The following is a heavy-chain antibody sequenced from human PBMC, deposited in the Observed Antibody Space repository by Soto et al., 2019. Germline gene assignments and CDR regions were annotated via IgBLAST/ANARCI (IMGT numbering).Heavy chain of an antibody. V-gene: IGHV4-39*07. J-gene: IGHJ6*02. CDR3: ASHFRGITIFGVGTPALHYGMDV. CDR2: IYYSGST. D-gene: IGHD3-3*01. CDR1: GGSISSSSYY. Sequence: SETLSLTCTVSGGSISSSSYYWGWIRQPPGKGLEWIGSIYYSGSTNYSPSLKSRVTISVDTSKNQFSLKLSSVTAADTAVYYCASHFRGITIFGVGTPALHYGMDVWGQGTTVTVSS.